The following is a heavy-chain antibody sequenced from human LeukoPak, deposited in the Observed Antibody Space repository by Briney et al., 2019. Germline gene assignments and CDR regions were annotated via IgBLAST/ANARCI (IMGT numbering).Heavy chain of an antibody. D-gene: IGHD1-7*01. V-gene: IGHV4-30-4*01. Sequence: PSETLSLTCTVSGGSISSGDYYWSWIRXXXXKGLEWIGYIYYSGSTYYNPSLKSRVTISVDTSKNQFSLKLSSVTAADTAVYYCARLRVDSYNWNSQYYFDYWGQGTLVTVSS. CDR2: IYYSGST. CDR3: ARLRVDSYNWNSQYYFDY. CDR1: GGSISSGDYY. J-gene: IGHJ4*02.